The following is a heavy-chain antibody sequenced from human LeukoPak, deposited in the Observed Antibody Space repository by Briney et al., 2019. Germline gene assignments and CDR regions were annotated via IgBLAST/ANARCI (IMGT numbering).Heavy chain of an antibody. CDR3: LNYGMGV. J-gene: IGHJ6*02. V-gene: IGHV3-30*01. CDR1: GFTFTSYA. Sequence: PGGSLRLSCAASGFTFTSYAMHWVRQAPGKGLEWLALISYDGNNKFYADSMKGRFTISRDNSKNTLYLQMNSLRVEDTAVYYCLNYGMGVWGQGTTVTVSS. CDR2: ISYDGNNK.